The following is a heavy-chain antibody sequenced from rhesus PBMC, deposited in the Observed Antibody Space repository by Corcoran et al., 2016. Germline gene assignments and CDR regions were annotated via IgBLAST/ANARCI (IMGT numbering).Heavy chain of an antibody. Sequence: QVQLQESGPGLVKPSETLSLTCTVSGGSISDSYYWSWIRQPPGKGLEWMGRIYGSGGSTNYNPSLKSRVTISRDTSKNQFSLKLSSVTAADTAVYYCARDGRGYSYTYYFDYWGQGVLVTISS. CDR1: GGSISDSYY. D-gene: IGHD5-12*01. J-gene: IGHJ4*01. V-gene: IGHV4-160*01. CDR2: IYGSGGST. CDR3: ARDGRGYSYTYYFDY.